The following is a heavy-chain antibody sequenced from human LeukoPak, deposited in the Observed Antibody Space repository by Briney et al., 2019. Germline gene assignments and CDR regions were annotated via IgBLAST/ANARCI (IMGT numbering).Heavy chain of an antibody. J-gene: IGHJ4*02. CDR1: GFTFSSYS. CDR2: ISSSSSAI. D-gene: IGHD2-2*01. V-gene: IGHV3-48*01. CDR3: VGYCSTTSCYGVDY. Sequence: GGSLRLSCAASGFTFSSYSMNWVRQAPRKGLEWVSYISSSSSAIYYADSVKGRFTISRDNAKNSLYLQMNSLRAEDTAVYYCVGYCSTTSCYGVDYWGQGTLVTVSS.